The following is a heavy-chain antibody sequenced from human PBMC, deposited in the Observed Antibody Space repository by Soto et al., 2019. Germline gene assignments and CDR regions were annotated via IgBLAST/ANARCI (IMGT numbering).Heavy chain of an antibody. D-gene: IGHD7-27*01. J-gene: IGHJ4*02. CDR2: SRGSDGST. CDR1: GFTFITYD. CDR3: VKGNWGDY. Sequence: EVQLLESGGGSVQPGGSLILSCAASGFTFITYDMTWVRQAPGKGLEWVSVSRGSDGSTYYADSVKGRFTISRDNSKNTVYLQMNSLRADDTAIYYCVKGNWGDYWAQGTLVTVSS. V-gene: IGHV3-23*01.